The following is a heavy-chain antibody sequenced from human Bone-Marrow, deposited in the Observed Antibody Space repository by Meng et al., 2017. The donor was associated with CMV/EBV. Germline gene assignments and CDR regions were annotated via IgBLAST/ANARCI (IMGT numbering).Heavy chain of an antibody. V-gene: IGHV3-7*03. CDR2: IKQDGSEA. J-gene: IGHJ4*02. CDR3: ARSLGYCSGGRCFSFDY. Sequence: FTVTGDWMTWVRQAPGKGLEWVANIKQDGSEAYYVDSVEDRFTISRDNAKNSLDLQMNSLRAEDTAVYYCARSLGYCSGGRCFSFDYWGQGTLVTVSS. CDR1: FTVTGDW. D-gene: IGHD2-15*01.